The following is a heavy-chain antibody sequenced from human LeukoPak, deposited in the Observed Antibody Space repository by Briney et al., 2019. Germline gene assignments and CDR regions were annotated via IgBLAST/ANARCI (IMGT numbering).Heavy chain of an antibody. CDR2: ISASGDST. Sequence: PGGSLRLSCAASGFTFSSFAMSWVRQAPGKGLEWVSGISASGDSTNYADSVKGRFPISRDTSKNTLHLQMNSLRAEDTGVYYCERGGSYSESRYWQHWGQGTLVTVSS. V-gene: IGHV3-23*01. CDR3: ERGGSYSESRYWQH. J-gene: IGHJ1*01. CDR1: GFTFSSFA. D-gene: IGHD1-26*01.